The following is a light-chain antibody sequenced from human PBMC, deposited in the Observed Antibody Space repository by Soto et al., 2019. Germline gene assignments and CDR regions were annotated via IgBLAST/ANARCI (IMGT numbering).Light chain of an antibody. CDR2: DVT. J-gene: IGLJ2*01. CDR1: SSDIGTYNS. V-gene: IGLV2-14*01. CDR3: TSYTTSSTLV. Sequence: QSVLTQPASVSGSPGQSITISCTGTSSDIGTYNSVSWYQQHAGKVPKLMIYDVTNRPSGVSDRFSGSKSGNTASPTISGLQAEDEADYYCTSYTTSSTLVFGGGTKLTVL.